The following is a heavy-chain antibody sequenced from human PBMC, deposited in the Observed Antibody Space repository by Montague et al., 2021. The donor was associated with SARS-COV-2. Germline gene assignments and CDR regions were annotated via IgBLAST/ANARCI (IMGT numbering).Heavy chain of an antibody. J-gene: IGHJ6*02. CDR2: TNSGGKT. V-gene: IGHV3-66*01. D-gene: IGHD5-18*01. CDR1: GFSVSDNY. Sequence: SLRLSCAVSGFSVSDNYMNWVRQAPGKGLEWVSLTNSGGKTYYADSVKGRLTISRDDSDNAVYLQMTRLTAVDSAVYYCARDEGYSYSSRGLDVWGQGTTVSVSS. CDR3: ARDEGYSYSSRGLDV.